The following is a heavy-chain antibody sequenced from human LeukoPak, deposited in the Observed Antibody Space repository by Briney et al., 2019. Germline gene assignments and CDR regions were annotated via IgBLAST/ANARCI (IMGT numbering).Heavy chain of an antibody. CDR2: ISGGGGTT. CDR3: ARVTEYSTAGMRY. D-gene: IGHD6-13*01. Sequence: GGSLRLSCAASGFTFSSYAMSWVRQAPGKGLEWVSIISGGGGTTYYVDSVKGRFTISRDNSKNMLYLQMNSLRAEGTALYYCARVTEYSTAGMRYWGQGTLVTVSS. J-gene: IGHJ4*02. V-gene: IGHV3-23*01. CDR1: GFTFSSYA.